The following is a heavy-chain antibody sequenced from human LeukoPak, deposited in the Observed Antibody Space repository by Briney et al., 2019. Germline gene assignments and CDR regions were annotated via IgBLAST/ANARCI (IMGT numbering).Heavy chain of an antibody. V-gene: IGHV4-34*01. J-gene: IGHJ4*02. CDR2: INHSGST. D-gene: IGHD2-21*02. CDR3: ASRGGGNSDFDY. Sequence: PSETLSLTCAVYGGSFSGYYWSWIRQPPGKGLEWIGEINHSGSTNYNPSLKSRVTISVDTSKNQFSLKLSSVTAADTAVYYCASRGGGNSDFDYWGQGTLVTVSS. CDR1: GGSFSGYY.